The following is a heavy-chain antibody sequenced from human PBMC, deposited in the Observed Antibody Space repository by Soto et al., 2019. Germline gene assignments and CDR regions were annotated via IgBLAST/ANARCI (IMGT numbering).Heavy chain of an antibody. V-gene: IGHV1-69*13. Sequence: GASVKVSCKASGGTFSSDAISWVRQAPGQGLEWMGGIIPIFGTANYAQKFQGRVTITADESTSTAYMELSSLRSEDTAVYYCARAAVAGIYAFDIWGQGTMVTVSS. D-gene: IGHD6-19*01. CDR1: GGTFSSDA. CDR3: ARAAVAGIYAFDI. J-gene: IGHJ3*02. CDR2: IIPIFGTA.